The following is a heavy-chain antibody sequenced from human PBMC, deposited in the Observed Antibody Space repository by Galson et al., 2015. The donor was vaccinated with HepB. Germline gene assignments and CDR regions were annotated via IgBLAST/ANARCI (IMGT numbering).Heavy chain of an antibody. Sequence: SLRLSCAASGFTFSSYGMRWVRRAPGKGLEWVAVIWYNGSNKFYVDSVRGRFTISRDNSKDTVYLQMNSLRAEDTTVYYCARERNIAAPAALDSWGQGTLVTVSS. CDR3: ARERNIAAPAALDS. V-gene: IGHV3-33*01. J-gene: IGHJ4*02. D-gene: IGHD6-13*01. CDR1: GFTFSSYG. CDR2: IWYNGSNK.